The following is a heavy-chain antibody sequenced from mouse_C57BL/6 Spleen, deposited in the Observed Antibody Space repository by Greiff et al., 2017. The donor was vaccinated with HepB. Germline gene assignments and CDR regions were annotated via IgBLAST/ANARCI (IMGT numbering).Heavy chain of an antibody. D-gene: IGHD1-1*01. J-gene: IGHJ4*01. CDR1: GFSFNTYA. Sequence: EVKVVESGGGLVQPKGSLKLSCAASGFSFNTYAMNWVRQAPGKGLEWVARIRSKSNNYATYYADSVKDRFTISRDDSESMLYLQMNNLKTEDTAMYYCVRQDYYGSLYAMDYWGQGTSVTVSS. V-gene: IGHV10-1*01. CDR2: IRSKSNNYAT. CDR3: VRQDYYGSLYAMDY.